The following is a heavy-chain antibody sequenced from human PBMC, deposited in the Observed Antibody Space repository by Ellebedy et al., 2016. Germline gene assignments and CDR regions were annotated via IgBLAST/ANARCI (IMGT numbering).Heavy chain of an antibody. CDR2: VYRTGST. CDR1: GDSIFNAGAY. D-gene: IGHD3-22*01. Sequence: SETLSLXCIVSGDSIFNAGAYWSWIRQPPGRALEWIGYVYRTGSTKLNPSLKSRVTMSVDTSKNQFSLKLSSVTAPDTAVYYCARGLYFDSSGYHYWFDPWGQGTLVTVSS. CDR3: ARGLYFDSSGYHYWFDP. V-gene: IGHV4-61*08. J-gene: IGHJ5*02.